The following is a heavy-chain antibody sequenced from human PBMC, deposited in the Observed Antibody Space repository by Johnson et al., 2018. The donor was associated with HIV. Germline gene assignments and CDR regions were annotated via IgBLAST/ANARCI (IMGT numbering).Heavy chain of an antibody. D-gene: IGHD3-10*01. CDR3: AKTRMGGILDAFDL. CDR2: ITYDGTNK. J-gene: IGHJ3*01. V-gene: IGHV3-30*18. CDR1: GFTFSNAW. Sequence: VQLVESGGGVVQPGGSLRLSCAASGFTFSNAWMSWVRQAPGKGLEWVAGITYDGTNKYYADSVKGRFTLSRDNSKNTLDLQMNSLTIEDTAVFYCAKTRMGGILDAFDLWGQGTMVIVS.